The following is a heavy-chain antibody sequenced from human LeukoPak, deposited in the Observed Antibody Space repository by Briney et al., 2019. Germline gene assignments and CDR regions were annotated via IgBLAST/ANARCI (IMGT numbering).Heavy chain of an antibody. J-gene: IGHJ4*02. V-gene: IGHV3-30-3*01. D-gene: IGHD3-22*01. Sequence: PGGSLRLSCAASGFTFSSYATHWVRQAPGKGLEWVAVISYDGSNKYYADSVKGRFTISRDNSKNTLYLQMNSLRAEDTAVYYCARETHYYDSSFDYWGQGTLVTVSS. CDR2: ISYDGSNK. CDR3: ARETHYYDSSFDY. CDR1: GFTFSSYA.